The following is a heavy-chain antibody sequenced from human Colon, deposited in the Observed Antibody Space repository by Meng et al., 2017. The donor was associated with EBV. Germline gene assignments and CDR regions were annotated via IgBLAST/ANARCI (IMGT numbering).Heavy chain of an antibody. J-gene: IGHJ4*02. CDR2: IHHSGSA. Sequence: QLRESGPGLVAPSQTLSLPCTGSGGFMSSGNYYWSWIRQPPGKGLEWIGYIHHSGSAYYNPYLKSRVSISVDTSKNQFSLNLNSMTAADTAVYYCASFDHIPRRNYFDYWGQGTLVTVSS. V-gene: IGHV4-30-4*01. D-gene: IGHD2-21*01. CDR1: GGFMSSGNYY. CDR3: ASFDHIPRRNYFDY.